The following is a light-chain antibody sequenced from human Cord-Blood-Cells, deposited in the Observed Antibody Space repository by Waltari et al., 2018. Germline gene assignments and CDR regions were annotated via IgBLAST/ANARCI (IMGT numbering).Light chain of an antibody. V-gene: IGLV2-14*01. J-gene: IGLJ3*02. Sequence: QSSLTPPASVSGSLGQSVTISCTGTSSDCGGYNYVSWYLQHPGKGPKFMIYDVSKRPSGVSNRFSGSKSGNTASLTISGLQAEDEADYYCSSYTSSSTWVFGGGTKLTVL. CDR1: SSDCGGYNY. CDR2: DVS. CDR3: SSYTSSSTWV.